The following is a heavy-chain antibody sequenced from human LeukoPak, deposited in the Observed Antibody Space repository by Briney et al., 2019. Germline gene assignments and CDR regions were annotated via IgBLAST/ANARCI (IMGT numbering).Heavy chain of an antibody. CDR3: AREVACSGGSCYSRFFDY. D-gene: IGHD2-15*01. J-gene: IGHJ4*02. V-gene: IGHV3-74*01. CDR2: IIGDGSST. CDR1: GFTFSNYW. Sequence: GGSLRLSCAASGFTFSNYWMHWVRQAPGKGLVWFSRIIGDGSSTNYADSVKGRFTISRDNAMNTLYLQMNSLRVEDTAVYYCAREVACSGGSCYSRFFDYWGQGTLVTVSS.